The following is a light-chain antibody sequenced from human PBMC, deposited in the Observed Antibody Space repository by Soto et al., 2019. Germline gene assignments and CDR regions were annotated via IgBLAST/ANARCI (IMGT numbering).Light chain of an antibody. Sequence: EIVLTQSPGTLSLSPGERATLSCRASQSVSSSYLAWYQQKPGQAPRLLIYGASSRATDIPDRFSGSGSGTGFTLTISRLEPEDFAVYYCQQYGGSAWTFGQGTKVDIK. V-gene: IGKV3-20*01. CDR1: QSVSSSY. CDR2: GAS. J-gene: IGKJ1*01. CDR3: QQYGGSAWT.